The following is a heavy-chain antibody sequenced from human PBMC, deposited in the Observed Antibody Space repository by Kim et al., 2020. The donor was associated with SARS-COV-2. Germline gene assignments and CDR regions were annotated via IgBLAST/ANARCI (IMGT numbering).Heavy chain of an antibody. V-gene: IGHV3-48*03. J-gene: IGHJ4*01. CDR3: ARSRPRLGRSTCFDY. D-gene: IGHD6-13*01. CDR2: ISSSAGTI. CDR1: GFTFSGYE. Sequence: GGSLRLSCAASGFTFSGYEVNWVRQAPGKGLEWVSYISSSAGTIYYADSVKGRFTISRDNAKNSLYLQMNSLRAEDTAVYYCARSRPRLGRSTCFDYWG.